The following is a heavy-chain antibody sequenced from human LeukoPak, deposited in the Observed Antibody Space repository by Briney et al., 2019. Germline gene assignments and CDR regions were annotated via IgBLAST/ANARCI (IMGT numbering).Heavy chain of an antibody. Sequence: AGGSLRLSCVASGFTFNNYAMHWVRQAPGKGLEWVSGISWNSGSIGYADSVKGRFTISRDNAKNSLYLQMNSLRAEDTALYYCAKGRLLWFGEPLDYFDYWGQGTLVTVSS. CDR2: ISWNSGSI. V-gene: IGHV3-9*01. CDR3: AKGRLLWFGEPLDYFDY. J-gene: IGHJ4*02. D-gene: IGHD3-10*01. CDR1: GFTFNNYA.